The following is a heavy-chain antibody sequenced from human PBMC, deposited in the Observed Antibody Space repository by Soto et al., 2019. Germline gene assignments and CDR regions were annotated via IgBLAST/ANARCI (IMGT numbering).Heavy chain of an antibody. CDR3: ARHQRDPGGFDY. V-gene: IGHV4-39*01. Sequence: SETLSLTCTVSGGSISSSSYYWGWIRQPPGKGLEWIGSIYYSGSTYYNPSLKSRVTISVDTSKNQFSLKLSSVTAADTAVYYCARHQRDPGGFDYWGQGTLVTVSS. CDR1: GGSISSSSYY. J-gene: IGHJ4*02. CDR2: IYYSGST.